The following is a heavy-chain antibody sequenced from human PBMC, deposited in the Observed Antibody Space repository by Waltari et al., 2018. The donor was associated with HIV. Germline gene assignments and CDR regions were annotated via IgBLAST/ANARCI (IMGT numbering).Heavy chain of an antibody. CDR3: AKDEAGAGSPEVWFDP. CDR1: GSTFGGRA. V-gene: IGHV3-23*01. Sequence: EMQLLESVGGLVQPGGCLCLSCAASGSTFGGRAMHWVRQAPGKGLEWVSGISDSTGRRYYGDSVKGRFTISRDNSKNTLYLQMSSLRVEDTAIYYCAKDEAGAGSPEVWFDPWGQGTLVTVSS. D-gene: IGHD6-13*01. J-gene: IGHJ5*02. CDR2: ISDSTGRR.